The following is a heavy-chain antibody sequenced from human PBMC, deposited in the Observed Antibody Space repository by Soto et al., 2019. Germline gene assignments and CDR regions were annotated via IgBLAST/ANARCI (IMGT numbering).Heavy chain of an antibody. D-gene: IGHD6-19*01. CDR1: GGSISDGTW. V-gene: IGHV4-4*02. CDR2: ISHSGIT. J-gene: IGHJ4*02. CDR3: SRNGGWNFDY. Sequence: QVQLQESGPGLVKPSGTLSLTCAVSGGSISDGTWWSWVRQPPGKGLEWIGEISHSGITGYNPSLKSRLTISVDKSKNQFSLKLNSVTAVDTAVYYCSRNGGWNFDYWGQGTLVTVSS.